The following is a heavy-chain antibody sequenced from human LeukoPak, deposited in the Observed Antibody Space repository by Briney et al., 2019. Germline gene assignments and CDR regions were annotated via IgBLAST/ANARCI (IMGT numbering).Heavy chain of an antibody. CDR3: AKPIGTATRGGFDI. Sequence: PGGSLRLSCAVSGFTFSTYAMSWVRQAPGKGLEWVSAVSGNGDSTYYADSVKGRFTISRDNSKNTLYLQMYNLRAEDTAIYYCAKPIGTATRGGFDIWGQGTMVTVSS. J-gene: IGHJ3*02. D-gene: IGHD2-8*02. CDR2: VSGNGDST. V-gene: IGHV3-23*01. CDR1: GFTFSTYA.